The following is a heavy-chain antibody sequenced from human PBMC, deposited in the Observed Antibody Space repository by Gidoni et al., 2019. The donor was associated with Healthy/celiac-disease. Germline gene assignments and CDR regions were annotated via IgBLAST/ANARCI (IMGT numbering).Heavy chain of an antibody. CDR1: GFTFSSYG. J-gene: IGHJ6*03. CDR3: ARDGTGYYYYYYMDV. CDR2: IWYDGSNK. V-gene: IGHV3-33*01. Sequence: GFTFSSYGMHWVRQAPGKGLEWVAVIWYDGSNKYYADSVKGRFTISRDNSKNTLYLQMNSLRAEDTAVYYCARDGTGYYYYYYMDVWGKGTTVTVSS. D-gene: IGHD1-26*01.